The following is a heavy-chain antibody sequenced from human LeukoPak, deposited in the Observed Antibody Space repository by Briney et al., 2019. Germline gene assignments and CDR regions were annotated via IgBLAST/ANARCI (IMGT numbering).Heavy chain of an antibody. CDR3: ARFPTFQQPAAP. D-gene: IGHD6-13*01. J-gene: IGHJ5*02. V-gene: IGHV4-39*07. Sequence: PSETLSLTCTVSSDSISNSAYHWGWIRQPPGRGLEWIGSIYYSRGTYYNPSLKNRVTISVDTSKNQFSLKLSPVTAADTAVYYCARFPTFQQPAAPWGQGTLVTVSS. CDR1: SDSISNSAYH. CDR2: IYYSRGT.